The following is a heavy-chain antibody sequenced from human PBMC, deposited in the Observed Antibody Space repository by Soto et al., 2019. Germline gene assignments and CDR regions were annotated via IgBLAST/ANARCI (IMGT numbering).Heavy chain of an antibody. CDR1: GFTFSSYG. V-gene: IGHV3-30*18. D-gene: IGHD1-26*01. J-gene: IGHJ4*02. CDR2: ISYDGSNK. CDR3: AKAPVRFSGSYYFDY. Sequence: QVQLVESGGGVVQPGRSLRLSCAASGFTFSSYGMHWVRQAPGKGLECVAVISYDGSNKYYADSVKGRFTISRDNSKNTLYLQMNSLRAEDTAVYYCAKAPVRFSGSYYFDYWGQGTLVTVSS.